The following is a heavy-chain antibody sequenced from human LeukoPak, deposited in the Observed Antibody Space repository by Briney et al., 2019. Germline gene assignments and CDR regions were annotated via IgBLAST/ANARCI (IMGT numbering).Heavy chain of an antibody. CDR1: GYTFTSYD. CDR3: ARGRRITFGGVIYTFFDY. J-gene: IGHJ4*02. Sequence: ASVKVSCKASGYTFTSYDINWVRQATGQGLEWMGYMNPNSGNTGYAQKFQGRVTMTRNTSISTAYMELSSLRSEDTAVYYCARGRRITFGGVIYTFFDYWGQGTLVTVSS. D-gene: IGHD3-16*02. CDR2: MNPNSGNT. V-gene: IGHV1-8*01.